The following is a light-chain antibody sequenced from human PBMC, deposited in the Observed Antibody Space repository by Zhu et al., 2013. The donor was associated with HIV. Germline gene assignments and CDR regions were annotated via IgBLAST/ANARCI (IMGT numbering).Light chain of an antibody. J-gene: IGKJ4*01. CDR2: GAS. Sequence: DIVMTQSPATLSVSPGERATLSCRTSQSLTSTYLAWYQXKPGQPPGLLIFGASIRATGIPARFRGSGSGTDFTLTISRLEPEDFAVYYCQQYGSSPLTFGGGTKVEIK. CDR1: QSLTSTY. V-gene: IGKV3-20*01. CDR3: QQYGSSPLT.